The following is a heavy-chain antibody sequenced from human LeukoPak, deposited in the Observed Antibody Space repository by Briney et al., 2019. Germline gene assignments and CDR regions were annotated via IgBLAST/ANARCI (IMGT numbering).Heavy chain of an antibody. CDR3: ARDFGLIRGIAYCGGDCYRPLYFDY. V-gene: IGHV3-7*01. CDR1: GFTFSSYW. J-gene: IGHJ4*02. Sequence: GGSLRLSCAASGFTFSSYWMSWVRQAPGKGLEWVANIKQDGSEKYYVDSVKGRFTISRDNAKNSLYLQMNSLRAEDTAVYYCARDFGLIRGIAYCGGDCYRPLYFDYWGQGTLVTVSS. CDR2: IKQDGSEK. D-gene: IGHD2-21*02.